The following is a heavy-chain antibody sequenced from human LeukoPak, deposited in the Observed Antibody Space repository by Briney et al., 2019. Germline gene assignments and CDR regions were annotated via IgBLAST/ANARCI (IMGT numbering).Heavy chain of an antibody. CDR1: GYTFTSYD. Sequence: ASVKVSCKASGYTFTSYDINWVRQATGQGLEWMGWMNPNSGNTGYAQKFQGRVTMTRNTSISTAYMELSSLRSEDTAVYYCARGLAPGAGYYDYVWGSYRLLYYFDYWGQGTLVTVSS. V-gene: IGHV1-8*01. CDR2: MNPNSGNT. CDR3: ARGLAPGAGYYDYVWGSYRLLYYFDY. J-gene: IGHJ4*02. D-gene: IGHD3-16*02.